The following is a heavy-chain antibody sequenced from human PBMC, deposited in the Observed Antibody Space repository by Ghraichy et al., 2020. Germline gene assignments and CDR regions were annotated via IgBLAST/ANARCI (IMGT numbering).Heavy chain of an antibody. CDR1: GGSITSYY. CDR3: ARRLTTYEAGTWYFDL. CDR2: INDSGRT. D-gene: IGHD4/OR15-4a*01. Sequence: GSLRLSCTVSGGSITSYYWSWLRQPPGKTLEWIGYINDSGRTNYNPSLKSRVSISSDPSRNQFSLRLSSVTAADTAIYYCARRLTTYEAGTWYFDLWGRGTQVTVSS. J-gene: IGHJ2*01. V-gene: IGHV4-59*08.